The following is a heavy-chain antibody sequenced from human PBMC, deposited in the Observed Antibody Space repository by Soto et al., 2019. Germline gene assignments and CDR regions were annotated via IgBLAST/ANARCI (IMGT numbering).Heavy chain of an antibody. V-gene: IGHV1-69*12. CDR2: IIPIFGTA. Sequence: QVQLVQSGAEVKKPGSSVKVSCKASGGTFSSYAISWVRQAPGQGLEWMGGIIPIFGTANYAQKFQGRVTITADESTNTAYMDLSSLRSEDTAVYYCAKFYGGNPGAPEGEYYFDYWGQGTLVTVSS. D-gene: IGHD4-17*01. J-gene: IGHJ4*02. CDR3: AKFYGGNPGAPEGEYYFDY. CDR1: GGTFSSYA.